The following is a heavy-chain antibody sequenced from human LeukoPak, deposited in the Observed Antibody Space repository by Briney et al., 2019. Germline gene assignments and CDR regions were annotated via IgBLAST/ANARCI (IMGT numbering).Heavy chain of an antibody. V-gene: IGHV3-23*01. CDR3: ARDGYYYDSSGYYPL. CDR2: ISGSGHRT. J-gene: IGHJ3*01. D-gene: IGHD3-22*01. CDR1: GFTFSSYG. Sequence: GGSLRLSCAASGFTFSSYGVSWVRQAPGKGLEWVSGISGSGHRTYYADSVKGRFTISRDNSKSTLYLQMNSLRAEDTAVYYCARDGYYYDSSGYYPLWGQGTMVTVSS.